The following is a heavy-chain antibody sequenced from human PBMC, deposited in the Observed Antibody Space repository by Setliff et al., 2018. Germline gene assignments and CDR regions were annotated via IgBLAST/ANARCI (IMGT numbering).Heavy chain of an antibody. D-gene: IGHD3-22*01. Sequence: GESLKISCKGSGYNFTSYWIGWVRQMPGKGLEWMGIIYPGDSDTRYSPSFQGQVTISADKSISTAYLQWSSLKAPDTAMYYCARRRYYDSSGYYYFDYWGQGTLVTVPS. J-gene: IGHJ4*02. CDR3: ARRRYYDSSGYYYFDY. CDR1: GYNFTSYW. CDR2: IYPGDSDT. V-gene: IGHV5-51*01.